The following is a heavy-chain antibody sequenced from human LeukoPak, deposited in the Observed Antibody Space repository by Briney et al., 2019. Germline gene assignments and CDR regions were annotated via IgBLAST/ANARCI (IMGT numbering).Heavy chain of an antibody. D-gene: IGHD3-10*01. Sequence: SETLSLTCTVSGGSVNSGSYYWCWIRQAPGEGLEWIGNIYYSGSAYYTPSLESRVTMSVDTSKNQFSLKLSSVTAADTAVYYCARSYYYGSGTITAFDIWGQGTMVTVSS. J-gene: IGHJ3*02. CDR1: GGSVNSGSYY. V-gene: IGHV4-39*07. CDR2: IYYSGSA. CDR3: ARSYYYGSGTITAFDI.